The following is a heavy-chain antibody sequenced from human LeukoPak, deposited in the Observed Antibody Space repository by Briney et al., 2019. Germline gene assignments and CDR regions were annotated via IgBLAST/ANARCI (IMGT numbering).Heavy chain of an antibody. CDR1: GGSVSSGSYY. Sequence: SETLSLTCTVSGGSVSSGSYYWSWIRQPPGKGLEWIGYIYYTGSTDYNPSLKSRVAISVDTSKNQFSLKLSSVTAADTAVYYCARGSKAAPGTFDYWGQGTLVTVSS. D-gene: IGHD6-13*01. J-gene: IGHJ4*02. V-gene: IGHV4-61*01. CDR3: ARGSKAAPGTFDY. CDR2: IYYTGST.